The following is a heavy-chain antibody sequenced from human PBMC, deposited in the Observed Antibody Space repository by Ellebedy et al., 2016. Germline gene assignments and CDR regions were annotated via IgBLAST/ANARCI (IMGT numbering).Heavy chain of an antibody. CDR3: VKDLSDGDFWSGYVEDGFDI. J-gene: IGHJ3*02. D-gene: IGHD3-3*01. CDR2: ITGSGDNA. CDR1: GFTFSSSS. V-gene: IGHV3-23*01. Sequence: GGSLRLSCVASGFTFSSSSMCWVRQAPGKGLEWVSGITGSGDNAYYADSVLGRFTISRDNAKNSLYLQMNSLRAADTAVYYCVKDLSDGDFWSGYVEDGFDIWGQGAMVTVSS.